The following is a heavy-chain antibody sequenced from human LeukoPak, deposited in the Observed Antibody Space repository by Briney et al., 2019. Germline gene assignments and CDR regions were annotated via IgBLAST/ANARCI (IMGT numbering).Heavy chain of an antibody. CDR2: IYYSDTT. J-gene: IGHJ5*02. CDR3: ARDSDSSGMGFDP. D-gene: IGHD6-19*01. V-gene: IGHV4-31*03. CDR1: GGSISSGGYY. Sequence: SETLSLTCIVSGGSISSGGYYWSWIRQHPGKGLEWIGYIYYSDTTYYNPSLKSRVTISVDTSKSQFSLKLSSVTAADTAVYYCARDSDSSGMGFDPWGQGTLVTVSS.